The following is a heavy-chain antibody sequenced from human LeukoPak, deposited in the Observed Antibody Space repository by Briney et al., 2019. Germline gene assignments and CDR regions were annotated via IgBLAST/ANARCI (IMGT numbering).Heavy chain of an antibody. Sequence: SETLSLTCTVSGGSISSYYWSWIRQPPGKGLEWIGYIYYSGSTNYNPSLKSRVTISVDTSKNQLSLKLRSVTAADTAVYYCARGGRDGYSWHWYFDLWGRGTLVTVSS. V-gene: IGHV4-59*08. CDR2: IYYSGST. CDR3: ARGGRDGYSWHWYFDL. D-gene: IGHD5-24*01. CDR1: GGSISSYY. J-gene: IGHJ2*01.